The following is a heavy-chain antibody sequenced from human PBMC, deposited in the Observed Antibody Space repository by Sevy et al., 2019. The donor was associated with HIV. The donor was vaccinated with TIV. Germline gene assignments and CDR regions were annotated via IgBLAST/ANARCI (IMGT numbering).Heavy chain of an antibody. CDR3: ARDAGYSTGWCAGY. J-gene: IGHJ4*02. Sequence: GGSLRLSCAASGFSISPYAFHWVRQAPGKGLEWVALMSYDGSTRYYADSAKGRFAISKDNSKNTLYLQMNSLRIEDTAIYYCARDAGYSTGWCAGYWGQGTLVTVSS. CDR1: GFSISPYA. V-gene: IGHV3-30*09. CDR2: MSYDGSTR. D-gene: IGHD6-19*01.